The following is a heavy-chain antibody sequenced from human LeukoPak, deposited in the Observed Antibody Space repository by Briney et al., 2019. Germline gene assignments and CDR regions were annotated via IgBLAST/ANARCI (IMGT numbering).Heavy chain of an antibody. CDR3: ARGDRLGYRTKGVCYLTDY. D-gene: IGHD2-8*01. CDR2: MSGSGSYI. V-gene: IGHV3-21*01. CDR1: LDTFTSHS. Sequence: PVGSLRLSCVPSLDTFTSHSVHCGRQAPGKGLEWVSSMSGSGSYIYYADSVKGRFTISRDNAKNSLYLQMSSLRAEDTAVYSGARGDRLGYRTKGVCYLTDYWCQGTLVTVSS. J-gene: IGHJ4*02.